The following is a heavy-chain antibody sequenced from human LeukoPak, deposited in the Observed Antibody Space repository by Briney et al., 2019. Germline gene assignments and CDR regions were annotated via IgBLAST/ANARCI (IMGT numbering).Heavy chain of an antibody. J-gene: IGHJ4*02. V-gene: IGHV4-59*08. Sequence: KPSETLSLTCTVSGGSISSYYWSWIRQPPGKGLEWIGYIYYSGSTNYNPSLKSRVTISVDTSKNQFSLKLSSVTAADTAVYYCARHASGNIAAAGTLDYWAREPWSPSPQ. CDR1: GGSISSYY. CDR3: ARHASGNIAAAGTLDY. D-gene: IGHD6-13*01. CDR2: IYYSGST.